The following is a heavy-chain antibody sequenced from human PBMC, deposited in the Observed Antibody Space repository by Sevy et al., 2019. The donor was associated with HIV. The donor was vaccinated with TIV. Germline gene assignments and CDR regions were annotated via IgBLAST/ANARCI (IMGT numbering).Heavy chain of an antibody. CDR3: ARGLAATGPFDY. V-gene: IGHV3-74*01. Sequence: GGSLRPSCAASGFTFSSYWMHWVRRAPGKGLVWVSRINSDGTSTSYADSVKGRFTISRDNAKNTLYLQMNSLRTEDTAVYYCARGLAATGPFDYWGHGTLVTVSS. CDR2: INSDGTST. D-gene: IGHD6-13*01. CDR1: GFTFSSYW. J-gene: IGHJ4*01.